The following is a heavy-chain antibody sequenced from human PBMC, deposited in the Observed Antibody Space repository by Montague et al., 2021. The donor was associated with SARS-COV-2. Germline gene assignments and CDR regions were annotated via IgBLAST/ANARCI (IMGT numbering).Heavy chain of an antibody. V-gene: IGHV4-39*07. J-gene: IGHJ4*02. CDR1: GGSISSSSYY. D-gene: IGHD3-22*01. CDR3: AREGGWLSRGSYYFDY. Sequence: SATLSLTCTVSGGSISSSSYYWGWIRQPPGKGLEWIGSIYYSGSTYYNPSLKSRVTISVDTSKNQFSLKLSSVTAADTAVYYCAREGGWLSRGSYYFDYWGQGTLVTVSS. CDR2: IYYSGST.